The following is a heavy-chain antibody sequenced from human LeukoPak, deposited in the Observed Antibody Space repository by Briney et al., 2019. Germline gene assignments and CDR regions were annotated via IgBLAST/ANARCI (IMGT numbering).Heavy chain of an antibody. CDR2: MNPNSGNT. CDR3: ARVKRDLWFGMM. Sequence: GASVKVSCKASGYTFTGYYMHWVRQAPGQGLEWMGWMNPNSGNTGYAQKFQGRVTMTRNTSISTAYMELSSLRSEDTAVYYCARVKRDLWFGMMWGQGTLVTVSS. CDR1: GYTFTGYY. J-gene: IGHJ4*02. D-gene: IGHD3-10*01. V-gene: IGHV1-8*02.